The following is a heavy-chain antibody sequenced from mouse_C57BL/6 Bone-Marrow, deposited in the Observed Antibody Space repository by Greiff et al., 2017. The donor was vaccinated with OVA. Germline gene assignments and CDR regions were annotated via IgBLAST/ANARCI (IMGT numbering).Heavy chain of an antibody. V-gene: IGHV1-52*01. CDR2: IDPSDSET. J-gene: IGHJ1*03. D-gene: IGHD2-3*01. Sequence: QVQLKQPGAELVRPGSSVKLSCKASGYTFTSYWMHWVKQRPIQGLEWIGNIDPSDSETHYNQKFKDKATLTVDKSSSTAYMQLSSLTSEDSAVYYCARGGWLLPWYFDVWGTGTTVTVSS. CDR1: GYTFTSYW. CDR3: ARGGWLLPWYFDV.